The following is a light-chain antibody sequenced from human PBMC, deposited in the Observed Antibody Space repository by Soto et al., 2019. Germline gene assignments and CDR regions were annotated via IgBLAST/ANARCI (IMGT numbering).Light chain of an antibody. CDR2: GAS. J-gene: IGKJ4*01. CDR1: QSVSSNY. Sequence: IVLTQSPGTLSLSPGDRATLSCRASQSVSSNYLGWYQQKPGQAPRLLLYGASSRAIGIPDRFSGSGCGTDFTLTISRLEPEDFAVYYCQQYDTSPPLTFGGGTKVEIK. V-gene: IGKV3-20*01. CDR3: QQYDTSPPLT.